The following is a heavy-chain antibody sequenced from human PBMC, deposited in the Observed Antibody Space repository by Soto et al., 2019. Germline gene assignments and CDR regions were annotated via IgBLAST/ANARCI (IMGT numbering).Heavy chain of an antibody. J-gene: IGHJ6*01. CDR2: IIPIFGTA. CDR3: ARAGYIVVVVAQPVNYSYYGIDV. V-gene: IGHV1-69*01. CDR1: GCTFSSYA. D-gene: IGHD2-15*01. Sequence: QGQLVQSVAEVKKRASSVKVSCKASGCTFSSYAISWVRQAPGQGLECMGVIIPIFGTANYAQKCQGRVTSTADESTSTAYMELLSLRSEDTAVYYCARAGYIVVVVAQPVNYSYYGIDVWGQGTTVTVSS.